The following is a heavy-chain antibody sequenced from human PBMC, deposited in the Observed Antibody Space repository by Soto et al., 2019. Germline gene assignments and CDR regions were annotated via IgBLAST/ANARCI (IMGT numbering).Heavy chain of an antibody. CDR2: IYYSGST. CDR1: GGSISSYY. V-gene: IGHV4-59*08. CDR3: ARLRPIYNWFDL. J-gene: IGHJ5*02. Sequence: PSETLSLTCTVSGGSISSYYWSWIRQPPGKGLEWIGYIYYSGSTNYNPSLKSRVTISVDTSKNQFSLKLSSVTAADTAVYYCARLRPIYNWFDLWGQGTLVTVSS. D-gene: IGHD3-9*01.